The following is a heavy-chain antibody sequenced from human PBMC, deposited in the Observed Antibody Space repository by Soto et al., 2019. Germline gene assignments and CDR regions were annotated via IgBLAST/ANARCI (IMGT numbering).Heavy chain of an antibody. V-gene: IGHV5-51*01. J-gene: IGHJ4*02. D-gene: IGHD2-15*01. CDR2: VYPRDSDT. Sequence: GESLKISCKASGYIFIDYWIGWVRQMPGKGLEWMGIVYPRDSDTSYSPSFQGQVTISADRSTGTAFLQWRSLKASDTALYYCARPPLPGYSIHFNSWGQGTLVTVSS. CDR1: GYIFIDYW. CDR3: ARPPLPGYSIHFNS.